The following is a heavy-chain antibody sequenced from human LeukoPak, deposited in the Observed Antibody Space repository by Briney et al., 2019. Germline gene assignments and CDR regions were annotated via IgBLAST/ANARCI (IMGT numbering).Heavy chain of an antibody. Sequence: SETLSLTCAVSGYSISSGYYWGWIRQPPGKGLEWIGSIYHSGSTYYNPSLKSRVTISVDTSKNQFSLKLSSVTAADTAVYYCARGYSYGRTYYFDYWGQGTLVTVPS. CDR2: IYHSGST. V-gene: IGHV4-38-2*01. CDR3: ARGYSYGRTYYFDY. CDR1: GYSISSGYY. D-gene: IGHD5-18*01. J-gene: IGHJ4*02.